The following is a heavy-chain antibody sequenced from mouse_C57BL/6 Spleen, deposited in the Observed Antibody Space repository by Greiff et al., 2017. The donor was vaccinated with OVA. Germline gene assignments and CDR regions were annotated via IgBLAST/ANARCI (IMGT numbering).Heavy chain of an antibody. CDR2: ISSGSSTT. CDR3: ARDYGSSYYDRDY. Sequence: EVKLVESGGGLVKPGGSLKLSCAASGFTFSDYGMHWVRQAPEQGLEWVAYISSGSSTTYYADKVKGRFTISRDNAKNTLFLQMTSLRSEDTAVYYCARDYGSSYYDRDYWGQGTSVTVSS. J-gene: IGHJ4*01. D-gene: IGHD1-1*01. CDR1: GFTFSDYG. V-gene: IGHV5-17*01.